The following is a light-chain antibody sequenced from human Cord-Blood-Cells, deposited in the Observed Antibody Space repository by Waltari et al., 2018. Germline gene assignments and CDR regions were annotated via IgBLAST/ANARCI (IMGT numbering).Light chain of an antibody. J-gene: IGKJ5*01. Sequence: EIAMTQSPATLSVSPGERATLSCRASQSVSSNLAWYQQKPGQAPRLLIYGASTRATGIPARFSDSGSGTEFTLTISSLQSEDFAVYYCQQYNNWPITFGQGTRLEIK. CDR3: QQYNNWPIT. V-gene: IGKV3-15*01. CDR2: GAS. CDR1: QSVSSN.